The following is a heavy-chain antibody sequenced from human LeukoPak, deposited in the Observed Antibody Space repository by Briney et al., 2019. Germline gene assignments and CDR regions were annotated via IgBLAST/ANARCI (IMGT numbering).Heavy chain of an antibody. CDR2: INPNSGGT. J-gene: IGHJ4*02. D-gene: IGHD4-11*01. CDR1: GYTFTGNY. V-gene: IGHV1-2*06. Sequence: ASVKVSCKASGYTFTGNYMHWVRQAPGQGLEWMGRINPNSGGTNYAQQFQGRVTMTRDTSISTAYMEPRRLRSDDTAVYYCARDPGGLHAYWGQGTLVTVSS. CDR3: ARDPGGLHAY.